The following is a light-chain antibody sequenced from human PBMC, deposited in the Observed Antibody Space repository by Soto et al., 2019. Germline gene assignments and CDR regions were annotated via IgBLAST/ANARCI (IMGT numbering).Light chain of an antibody. V-gene: IGKV3-20*01. CDR3: QHYGTSAL. CDR2: GAS. J-gene: IGKJ3*01. Sequence: EIVLTQSPGTLSLSPGERATLSCRASESVSTSYLAWYQQKPGQAPRLLIYGASGRATGIPDRFSVSASGTDFTLTFSRLEPEDFAVYYCQHYGTSALFGPGTKVDIK. CDR1: ESVSTSY.